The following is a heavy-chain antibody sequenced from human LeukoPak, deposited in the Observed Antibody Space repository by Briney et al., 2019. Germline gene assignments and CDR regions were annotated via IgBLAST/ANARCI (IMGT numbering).Heavy chain of an antibody. CDR3: ARDRGTWNDDGFDY. V-gene: IGHV4-39*07. J-gene: IGHJ4*02. CDR2: IYYSGST. CDR1: GGSISNNNYY. Sequence: SETLSLTCTVSGGSISNNNYYWDWIRQPPGKGLEWIGTIYYSGSTYYNPSLKSRVTMSVDTSKNQFSLKLSSVTAADTAVYYCARDRGTWNDDGFDYWGQGTLVTVSS. D-gene: IGHD1-1*01.